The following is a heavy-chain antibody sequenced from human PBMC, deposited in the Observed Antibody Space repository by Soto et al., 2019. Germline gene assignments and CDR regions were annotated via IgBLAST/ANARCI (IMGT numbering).Heavy chain of an antibody. CDR1: GDIFSRYS. V-gene: IGHV1-69*12. CDR3: ARDLGTGYDSGDY. Sequence: QVQLVQSGAEVKKPGSSVKVSCTASGDIFSRYSISWVRQAPGQGLEWMGGIIPLFGSTNYAPKFQGRVTITADQSTNTGYMELSSLKSEDTAVYYCARDLGTGYDSGDYWGQGTLVTVSS. D-gene: IGHD5-12*01. CDR2: IIPLFGST. J-gene: IGHJ4*02.